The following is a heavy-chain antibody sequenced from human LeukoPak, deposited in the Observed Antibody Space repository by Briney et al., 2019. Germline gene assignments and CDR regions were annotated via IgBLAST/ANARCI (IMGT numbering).Heavy chain of an antibody. J-gene: IGHJ4*02. Sequence: SETLSLTCAVYGGSFSGYYWSWIRQPPGKGLEWIGEINHSGSTNYNPSLKSRVTISVDTSKNQFSLKLSSVTAADTAVYYCAREVGYSGSYWGQGTLVTVS. CDR3: AREVGYSGSY. D-gene: IGHD1-26*01. V-gene: IGHV4-34*01. CDR2: INHSGST. CDR1: GGSFSGYY.